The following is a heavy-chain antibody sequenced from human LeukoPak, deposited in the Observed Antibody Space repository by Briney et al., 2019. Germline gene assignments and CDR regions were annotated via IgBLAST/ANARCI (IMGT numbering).Heavy chain of an antibody. Sequence: GASVKVSCKASGYTFSSYDMSWVRQAPGEGLEWVSAVTGSYTTFYADSVKGRFTISRDNSKNTVYLQMHSLRAEDTAVYYCARGQTYFDYWGQGTLVTVSS. CDR3: ARGQTYFDY. J-gene: IGHJ4*02. CDR1: GYTFSSYD. CDR2: VTGSYTT. V-gene: IGHV3-23*01.